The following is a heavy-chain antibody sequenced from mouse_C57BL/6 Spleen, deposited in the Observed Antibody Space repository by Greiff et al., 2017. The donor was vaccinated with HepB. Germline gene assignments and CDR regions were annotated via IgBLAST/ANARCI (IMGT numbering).Heavy chain of an antibody. Sequence: QVQLQQPGAELVKPGASVKMSCKASGYTFTSYWITWVKQRPGQGLEWIGMIHPNSGSTNYNEKFKSKATLTVDKSSSTAYMQLSSLTSEDSAVYYCARPLYYDYGGGLYYYAMDYWGQGTSVTVSS. CDR1: GYTFTSYW. J-gene: IGHJ4*01. D-gene: IGHD2-4*01. CDR3: ARPLYYDYGGGLYYYAMDY. CDR2: IHPNSGST. V-gene: IGHV1-64*01.